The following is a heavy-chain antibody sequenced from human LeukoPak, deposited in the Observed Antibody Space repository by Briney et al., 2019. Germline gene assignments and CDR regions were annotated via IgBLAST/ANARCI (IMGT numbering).Heavy chain of an antibody. CDR3: ARGGSGFGDYYYFCGMDV. D-gene: IGHD3-22*01. CDR1: GFTFSSDS. CDR2: ISSSSNTI. J-gene: IGHJ6*02. V-gene: IGHV3-48*02. Sequence: PGGSLRLSCEASGFTFSSDSMNWVRQAPGMGLEWVSYISSSSNTIYYADSVKGRFTISRDNAKNSLYLQMNSLRDEDTAVYYCARGGSGFGDYYYFCGMDVWGQGTTVTVSS.